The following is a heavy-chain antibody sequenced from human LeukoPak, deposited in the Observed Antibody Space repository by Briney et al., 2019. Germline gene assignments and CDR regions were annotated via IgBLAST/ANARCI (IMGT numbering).Heavy chain of an antibody. V-gene: IGHV1-2*06. Sequence: ASVKVSCKASGYTFTSYYIHWVRQAPGQGLEWMGRINPYSGGTNYAQKFQGRVTMTRDTSISTAYMELSRLRSDDAAVYYCARTLYDNDAFDIWGQGTMVTVSS. CDR3: ARTLYDNDAFDI. CDR2: INPYSGGT. J-gene: IGHJ3*02. CDR1: GYTFTSYY. D-gene: IGHD3-16*01.